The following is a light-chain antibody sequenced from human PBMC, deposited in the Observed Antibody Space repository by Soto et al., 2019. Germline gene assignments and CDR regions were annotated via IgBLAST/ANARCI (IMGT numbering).Light chain of an antibody. J-gene: IGKJ5*01. CDR2: AAS. Sequence: DLQMTQSASSLSASVGDRVTITCRASQSISSYLNWYQQKPGKAPKLLIYAASSLQSGVPSRFSGSGSGTDFTLTISSLQPEDFATYYCQQSYSTPITFGQGTRLEI. CDR1: QSISSY. CDR3: QQSYSTPIT. V-gene: IGKV1-39*01.